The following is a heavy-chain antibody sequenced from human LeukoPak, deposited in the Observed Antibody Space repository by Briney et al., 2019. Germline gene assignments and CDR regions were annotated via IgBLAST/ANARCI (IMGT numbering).Heavy chain of an antibody. Sequence: ASVKVSCKASGYTFTSYDINWVRQATGQGLAWMGWMNPNSGNTGYAQKFQGRVTMTRNTSISTAYMELSSLRSEDTAVYYCARGPESCSGGSCYSGGVYYYGMDVWGQGTTVTVSS. D-gene: IGHD2-15*01. CDR3: ARGPESCSGGSCYSGGVYYYGMDV. CDR2: MNPNSGNT. J-gene: IGHJ6*02. V-gene: IGHV1-8*01. CDR1: GYTFTSYD.